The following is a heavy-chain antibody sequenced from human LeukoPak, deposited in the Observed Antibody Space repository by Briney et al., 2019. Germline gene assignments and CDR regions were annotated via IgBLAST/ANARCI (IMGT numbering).Heavy chain of an antibody. CDR3: ARDLWFGT. CDR1: GDSITGYY. D-gene: IGHD3-10*01. V-gene: IGHV4-4*07. Sequence: PSETLSLTCTVSGDSITGYYWTWIRQPAGKGLEWIGRIYTSGSTNYNPSLKSRVTISVDTSKNQFSLKLSSVTAADTAVYYCARDLWFGTWGQGTLVTVSS. CDR2: IYTSGST. J-gene: IGHJ4*02.